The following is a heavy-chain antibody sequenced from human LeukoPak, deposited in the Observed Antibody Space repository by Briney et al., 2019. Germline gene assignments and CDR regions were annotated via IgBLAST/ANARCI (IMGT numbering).Heavy chain of an antibody. CDR2: ISASGGDT. Sequence: HTGGSLRLSCVVSGLTFSSYSMSWVRQAPGKGLKWVSGISASGGDTWYPDSVKGRFTISRDNSKNTLFLQMNSLRLEDTAIYYCAKDAAGPEYWGQGTLVTVSS. D-gene: IGHD6-13*01. CDR1: GLTFSSYS. V-gene: IGHV3-23*01. CDR3: AKDAAGPEY. J-gene: IGHJ4*02.